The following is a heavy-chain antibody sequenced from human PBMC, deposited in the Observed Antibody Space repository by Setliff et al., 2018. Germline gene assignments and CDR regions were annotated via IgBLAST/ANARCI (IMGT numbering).Heavy chain of an antibody. Sequence: SETLSLTCTVSGGSMTSYYWSWIRQSPWKGLEWIGYVHYSGDSNYNPSLKSRVTISVDTSNNQFSLEVLSLTAADTAIYYCARGGGYWGHGTLVTVSS. CDR2: VHYSGDS. CDR1: GGSMTSYY. J-gene: IGHJ4*01. CDR3: ARGGGY. D-gene: IGHD2-15*01. V-gene: IGHV4-59*08.